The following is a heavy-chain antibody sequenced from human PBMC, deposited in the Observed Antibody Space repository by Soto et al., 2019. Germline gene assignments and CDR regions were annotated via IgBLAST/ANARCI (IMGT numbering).Heavy chain of an antibody. CDR2: ISYSGST. Sequence: SETPSLTCTVSGASISSGNYYWSWIRQPPGKGLEWIGFISYSGSTYYSTSLKSRVTISVDTSKSQFSLNLSFVTAADTALYYCATMGTPATGLYFLDYWGQGSLVTVSS. V-gene: IGHV4-30-4*01. D-gene: IGHD2-15*01. CDR1: GASISSGNYY. CDR3: ATMGTPATGLYFLDY. J-gene: IGHJ4*02.